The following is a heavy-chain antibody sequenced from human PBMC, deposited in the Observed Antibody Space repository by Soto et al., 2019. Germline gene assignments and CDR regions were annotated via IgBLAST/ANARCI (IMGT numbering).Heavy chain of an antibody. CDR3: AREGGGKY. D-gene: IGHD3-16*01. CDR2: IIPIFGTA. J-gene: IGHJ4*02. Sequence: QVQLVQSGAEVKKPGSSVKVSCKASGGTFSSYAISWVRQAPGQGLEWMGGIIPIFGTANYAQKFQGRVTNYPDETTSTPHMELSRLSSGDTAEYYFAREGGGKYWGQGTQVTVSS. V-gene: IGHV1-69*05. CDR1: GGTFSSYA.